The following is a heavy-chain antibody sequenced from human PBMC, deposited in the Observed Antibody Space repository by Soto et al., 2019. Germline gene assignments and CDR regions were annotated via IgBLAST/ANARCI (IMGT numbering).Heavy chain of an antibody. D-gene: IGHD6-19*01. Sequence: ASVKVSCKASGYTSTGYAMHWVRQAPGQRLEWMGWINAGNGNTKYSQKFQGRVTITRDTSAGAAYMELSSLSSEDTAVYYCARAVAVPADFDYWGQGTLVTVSS. J-gene: IGHJ4*02. CDR1: GYTSTGYA. V-gene: IGHV1-3*01. CDR3: ARAVAVPADFDY. CDR2: INAGNGNT.